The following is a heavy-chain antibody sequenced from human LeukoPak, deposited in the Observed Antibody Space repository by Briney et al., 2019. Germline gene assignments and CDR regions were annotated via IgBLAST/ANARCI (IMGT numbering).Heavy chain of an antibody. D-gene: IGHD3-10*01. CDR3: ARDRRYYYGSGSYRTWFDP. CDR1: GGSISNYY. J-gene: IGHJ5*02. Sequence: SETLSLTCTVSGGSISNYYWSWVRQPAGKGLEWIGHIYTSGSSNYNPSLKSRVTMSVDTSKNQFSLKLSSVTAADTAVYYCARDRRYYYGSGSYRTWFDPWGQGTLVTVSS. CDR2: IYTSGSS. V-gene: IGHV4-4*07.